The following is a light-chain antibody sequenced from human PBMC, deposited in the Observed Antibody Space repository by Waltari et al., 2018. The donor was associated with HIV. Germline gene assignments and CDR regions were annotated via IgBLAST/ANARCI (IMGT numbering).Light chain of an antibody. CDR3: SSYTSSNLV. CDR2: EVS. Sequence: QSALTQPPSLSGSPGQSVTISCTGSRSDVGSYNRVSWYQPPPGTAPKLMIYEVSTRPAGVPDRFSGSKSGNTASLIISGLQAEDEADYYCSSYTSSNLVFGGGTKLTVL. V-gene: IGLV2-18*02. CDR1: RSDVGSYNR. J-gene: IGLJ2*01.